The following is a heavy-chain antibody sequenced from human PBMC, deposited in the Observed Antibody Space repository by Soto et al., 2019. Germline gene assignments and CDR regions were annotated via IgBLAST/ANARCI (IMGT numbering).Heavy chain of an antibody. D-gene: IGHD6-6*01. V-gene: IGHV3-64D*09. CDR1: GFTFSSYA. CDR3: VRVSSSKYFDY. CDR2: ISSNGGST. J-gene: IGHJ4*02. Sequence: GGSLRLSCSASGFTFSSYAMHWVRQAPGKGLEYVSAISSNGGSTYYADSVKGRFTISRDNSKNTLYLQMSSLRAEDTAVYDCVRVSSSKYFDYWGQGTLVTVSS.